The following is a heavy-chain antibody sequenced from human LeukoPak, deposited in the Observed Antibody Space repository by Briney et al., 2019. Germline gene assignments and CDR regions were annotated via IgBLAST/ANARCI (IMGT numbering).Heavy chain of an antibody. V-gene: IGHV3-48*02. CDR2: ISSSSSTI. CDR1: GFTFSSYS. Sequence: PGGSLRLSCAASGFTFSSYSMNWVRQAPGKGLEWVSYISSSSSTIYYADSVKGRFTISRDNAKNSLYLQMNSLRDEDTAVYYCARDQGYIVATIPRYYFDYWGQGTLVTVSS. D-gene: IGHD5-12*01. J-gene: IGHJ4*02. CDR3: ARDQGYIVATIPRYYFDY.